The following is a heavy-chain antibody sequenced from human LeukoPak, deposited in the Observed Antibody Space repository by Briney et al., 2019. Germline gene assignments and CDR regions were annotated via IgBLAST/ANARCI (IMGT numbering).Heavy chain of an antibody. D-gene: IGHD3-3*01. CDR3: ARHYGFWSGYSHSEYYFDY. Sequence: ASVKVSCKASGYTFTSYGISWVRQAPGQGLEWMGWISAYNGNTNYAQKLQGRVTMTTDTSTSTAYMELRSLRSDDTAVYYCARHYGFWSGYSHSEYYFDYWGQGTLVTVSS. CDR1: GYTFTSYG. J-gene: IGHJ4*02. CDR2: ISAYNGNT. V-gene: IGHV1-18*01.